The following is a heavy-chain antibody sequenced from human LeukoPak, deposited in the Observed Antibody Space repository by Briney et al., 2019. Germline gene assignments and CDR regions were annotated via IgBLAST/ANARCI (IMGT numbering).Heavy chain of an antibody. D-gene: IGHD3-22*01. CDR2: IYPGDSDT. J-gene: IGHJ4*02. V-gene: IGHV5-51*01. CDR1: GYSFASYW. CDR3: ARRPYHCNSSGDYLWYFDY. Sequence: GESLKISCKGSGYSFASYWIGWVRQMPGKGLEWMGIIYPGDSDTRYSPSLQGQVTISVDKSISTAYLQWSSLKASDTAMYYCARRPYHCNSSGDYLWYFDYWGQGTLVTVSS.